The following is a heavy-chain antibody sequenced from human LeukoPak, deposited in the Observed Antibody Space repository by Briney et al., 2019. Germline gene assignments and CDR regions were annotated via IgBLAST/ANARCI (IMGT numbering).Heavy chain of an antibody. D-gene: IGHD6-13*01. CDR2: ISSSGSTI. J-gene: IGHJ4*02. CDR3: ARADFSSSKGNLFDY. CDR1: GFTVSSNY. V-gene: IGHV3-48*03. Sequence: PGGCLRLSCAASGFTVSSNYMNWVRQAPGKGLEWVSYISSSGSTIYYADSVKGRFTISRDNAKNSLYLQMNSLRAEDTAVYYCARADFSSSKGNLFDYWGQGTLVTVSS.